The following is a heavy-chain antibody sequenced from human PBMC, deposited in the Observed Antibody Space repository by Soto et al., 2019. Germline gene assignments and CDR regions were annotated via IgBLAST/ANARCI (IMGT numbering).Heavy chain of an antibody. D-gene: IGHD3-10*01. J-gene: IGHJ3*01. CDR2: INHSGST. V-gene: IGHV4-34*01. Sequence: QVQLQQWGAGLLKPSETLSLTCAVYGGSFSGYYWSWIRQPPGKGLEWIGEINHSGSTNYNPSLKSRVTISVDTSKNQCSLKLSSVTAADTAVYYCARGRTYYYGSGSYYNDWGQGTMVTVSS. CDR1: GGSFSGYY. CDR3: ARGRTYYYGSGSYYND.